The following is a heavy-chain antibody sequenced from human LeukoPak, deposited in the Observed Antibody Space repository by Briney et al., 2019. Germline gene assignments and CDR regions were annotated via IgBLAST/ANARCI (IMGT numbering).Heavy chain of an antibody. J-gene: IGHJ6*03. CDR2: IIPIFGTA. CDR3: ASDGSGGYSYGYYYYYYMDV. Sequence: SVKVSCKASGGTFSSYAINWVRQAPGQGLEWMGRIIPIFGTANYAQKFQGRVTITADKSTSTAYMELSSLRSEDTAVYYCASDGSGGYSYGYYYYYYMDVWGKGTTVTVSS. V-gene: IGHV1-69*06. CDR1: GGTFSSYA. D-gene: IGHD5-18*01.